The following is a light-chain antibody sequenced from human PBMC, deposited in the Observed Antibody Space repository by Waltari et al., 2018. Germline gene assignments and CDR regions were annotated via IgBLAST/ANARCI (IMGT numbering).Light chain of an antibody. J-gene: IGKJ1*01. CDR1: PTVLAW. CDR3: QHYNNYSGT. V-gene: IGKV1-5*03. CDR2: KAS. Sequence: DIQMTQSPSTLSASVGDTVTITCRASPTVLAWLAWYQQKPGNAPKLLIYKASNLKSGVPSRFSGSGSGTEFTLTISSLQPDDFATYYCQHYNNYSGTFGQGTRVELK.